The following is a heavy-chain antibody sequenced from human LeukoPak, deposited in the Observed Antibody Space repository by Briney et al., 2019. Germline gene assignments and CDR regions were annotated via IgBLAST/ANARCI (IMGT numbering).Heavy chain of an antibody. V-gene: IGHV3-23*01. CDR2: ISGSGGST. D-gene: IGHD3-10*01. J-gene: IGHJ4*02. CDR1: GFTFSSYA. Sequence: PGGSLRLSCAASGFTFSSYAMSWVRQAPGKGLEWVSAISGSGGSTYYADSVKGRFTISRDNSENTLYLQMNSLRAEDTAVYYCAKAAALLWCGDDYQYFDYWGQGTLVTVSS. CDR3: AKAAALLWCGDDYQYFDY.